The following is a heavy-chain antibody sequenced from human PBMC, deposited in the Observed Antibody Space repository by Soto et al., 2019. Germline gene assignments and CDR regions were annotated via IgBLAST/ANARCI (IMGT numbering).Heavy chain of an antibody. CDR1: GFNFKNYA. D-gene: IGHD3-22*01. CDR2: ISYDGSNK. CDR3: TTGLSNGYYNFDY. V-gene: IGHV3-30-3*01. Sequence: GGSLRLSCAASGFNFKNYAMTWVRQAPGKGLEWVAVISYDGSNKYYADSVKGRFTISRDNSKNTLYLQMNSLKTEDTAVYYCTTGLSNGYYNFDYWGQGTPVTVSS. J-gene: IGHJ4*02.